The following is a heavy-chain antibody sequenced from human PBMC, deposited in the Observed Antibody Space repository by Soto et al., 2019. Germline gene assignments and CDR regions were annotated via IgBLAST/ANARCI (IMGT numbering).Heavy chain of an antibody. J-gene: IGHJ4*02. V-gene: IGHV1-69*13. CDR1: GGTFSSYR. CDR2: IVPIYRTA. Sequence: ASVKVSCKASGGTFSSYRINWVRQAPGQGLDWVGGIVPIYRTADYAQKFQGRVTITADESARTSYMELRSLKSQETAVYYCVRDSGAKLSSSWGQGTLVTVSS. D-gene: IGHD6-13*01. CDR3: VRDSGAKLSSS.